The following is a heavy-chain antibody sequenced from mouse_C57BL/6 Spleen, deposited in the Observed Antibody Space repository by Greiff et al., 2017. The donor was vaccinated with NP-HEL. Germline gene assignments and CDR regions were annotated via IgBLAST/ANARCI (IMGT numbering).Heavy chain of an antibody. J-gene: IGHJ3*01. Sequence: QVQLQQPGAELVKPGASVKMSCKASGYTFTSYWITWVKQRPGQGLEWIGDIYPGSGSTNYNEKFKSKATLTVDKSSSTAYMQLSSLTSEDSAVYYCARGDYDAYWGQGTLVTVSA. V-gene: IGHV1-55*01. CDR2: IYPGSGST. D-gene: IGHD2-4*01. CDR3: ARGDYDAY. CDR1: GYTFTSYW.